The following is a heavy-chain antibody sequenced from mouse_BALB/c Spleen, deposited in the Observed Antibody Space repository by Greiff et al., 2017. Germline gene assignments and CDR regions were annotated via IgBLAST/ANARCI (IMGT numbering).Heavy chain of an antibody. Sequence: QVQLQQSGAELMKPGASVKISCKATGYTFSSYWIEWVKQRPGHGLKWIGEILPGSGSTNYNEKFKGKATFTADTSSNTAYMQLSSLTSEDSAVYYCARDGNYVSYAMDYWGQGTSVTVSS. J-gene: IGHJ4*01. CDR1: GYTFSSYW. V-gene: IGHV1-9*01. D-gene: IGHD2-1*01. CDR2: ILPGSGST. CDR3: ARDGNYVSYAMDY.